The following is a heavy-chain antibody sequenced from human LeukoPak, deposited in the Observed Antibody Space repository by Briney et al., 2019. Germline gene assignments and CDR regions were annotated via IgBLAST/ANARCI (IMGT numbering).Heavy chain of an antibody. J-gene: IGHJ6*03. V-gene: IGHV1-69*04. CDR1: GGTFSSYA. CDR2: IIPILGIA. CDR3: ARGASGGSWYYYYYMDV. D-gene: IGHD6-13*01. Sequence: ASVKVSCKASGGTFSSYAISWVRQAPGQGLEWMGRIIPILGIANYAQKFQGRVTITADKSTSTAYMELSSLRSEDTAVYYCARGASGGSWYYYYYMDVWGKGTTVTVSS.